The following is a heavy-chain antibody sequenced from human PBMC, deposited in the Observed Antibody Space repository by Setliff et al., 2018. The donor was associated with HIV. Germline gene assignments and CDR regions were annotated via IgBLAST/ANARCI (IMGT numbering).Heavy chain of an antibody. Sequence: ASVKVSCKTSGGTFRTSVISWVRRAPGQGLEWMGRMNPDSGLTDYAPKLQGRVIMTRNTSITTAYMQVTRLRSDDTAVYYCARGSFGGSYSSFWGQGTLVTVS. D-gene: IGHD1-26*01. CDR2: MNPDSGLT. CDR1: GGTFRTSV. CDR3: ARGSFGGSYSSF. V-gene: IGHV1-8*02. J-gene: IGHJ4*02.